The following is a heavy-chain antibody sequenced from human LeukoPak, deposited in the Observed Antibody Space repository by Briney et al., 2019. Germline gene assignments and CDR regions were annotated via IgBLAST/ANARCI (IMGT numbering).Heavy chain of an antibody. V-gene: IGHV4-59*08. J-gene: IGHJ4*02. Sequence: SETLSLTCTVSGGSIHGSYWSWIRQPPGNRLEWIGHIHYSGSTRYNPSLESRVAMSLDTSKNQVSLYLTSVTAADTAMYFCARSFSEKYYFESWGQGTLVTVSS. CDR3: ARSFSEKYYFES. CDR1: GGSIHGSY. D-gene: IGHD1-26*01. CDR2: IHYSGST.